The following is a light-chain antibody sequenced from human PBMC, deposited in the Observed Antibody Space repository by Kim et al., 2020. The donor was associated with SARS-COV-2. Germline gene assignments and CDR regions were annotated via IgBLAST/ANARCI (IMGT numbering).Light chain of an antibody. V-gene: IGKV3-15*01. Sequence: VSLGEGATLSCRASQSVSSNLAWYQQKPGQAPRLLIYDTTARATGIPARFSGSGSGTEFTLTISSLQSEDFAVYYCQQYNNWPLTFGGGTKVDIK. CDR2: DTT. CDR1: QSVSSN. CDR3: QQYNNWPLT. J-gene: IGKJ4*01.